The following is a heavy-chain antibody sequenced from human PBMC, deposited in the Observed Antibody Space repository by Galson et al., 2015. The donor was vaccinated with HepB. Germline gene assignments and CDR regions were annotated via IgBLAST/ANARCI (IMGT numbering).Heavy chain of an antibody. CDR2: ISSSSSTI. V-gene: IGHV3-48*02. D-gene: IGHD4/OR15-4a*01. Sequence: SLRLSCAASGFTFSNSSMSWVRQAPGKGLEWVSYISSSSSTINYADSVKGRFTISRDNAKNSLYLQMNSLRDGDTAVYYCARVRGAYWVDYWGQGALVTVSS. CDR1: GFTFSNSS. CDR3: ARVRGAYWVDY. J-gene: IGHJ4*02.